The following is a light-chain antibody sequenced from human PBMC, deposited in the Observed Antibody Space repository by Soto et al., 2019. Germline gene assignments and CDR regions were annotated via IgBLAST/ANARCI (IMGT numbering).Light chain of an antibody. CDR1: QSISTY. CDR2: AAS. Sequence: DIQMTQSPSSLSASVGDRVTITCRASQSISTYLNWYQQKPGKAPNLLIYAASSLRSGVPSRFSGSGSGTDFTLTISSLQPEDFATYYCQQIYSTPRTFGQGTRVDIK. V-gene: IGKV1-39*01. J-gene: IGKJ1*01. CDR3: QQIYSTPRT.